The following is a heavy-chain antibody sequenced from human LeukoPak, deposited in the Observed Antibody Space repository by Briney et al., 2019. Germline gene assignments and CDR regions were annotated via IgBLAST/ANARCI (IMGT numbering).Heavy chain of an antibody. J-gene: IGHJ4*02. CDR2: ISGSGGST. CDR1: GFTFSSYA. V-gene: IGHV3-23*01. Sequence: GGSLRLSCAASGFTFSSYAMSWVRQAPGKGPEWVSAISGSGGSTYYADSVKGRFTISRDNSKNTLYPQMNSLRAEDTAVYYCAKLNSPQQLPPGDFDYWGQGTLVTVSS. CDR3: AKLNSPQQLPPGDFDY. D-gene: IGHD6-13*01.